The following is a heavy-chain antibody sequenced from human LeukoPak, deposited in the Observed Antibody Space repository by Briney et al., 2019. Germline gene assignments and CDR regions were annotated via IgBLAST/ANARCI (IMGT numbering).Heavy chain of an antibody. CDR2: IIPIFGTA. CDR1: GGTFSSYA. J-gene: IGHJ6*03. V-gene: IGHV1-69*13. D-gene: IGHD3-3*01. CDR3: ARWSPDTIFGVVPNYYYYMDV. Sequence: ASVKVSCKASGGTFSSYAISWVRQAPGQGLEWMGGIIPIFGTANYAQKFQGRVTITADESTSTAYMELSSLRSEDTAVYYCARWSPDTIFGVVPNYYYYMDVWGKGTTVTVPS.